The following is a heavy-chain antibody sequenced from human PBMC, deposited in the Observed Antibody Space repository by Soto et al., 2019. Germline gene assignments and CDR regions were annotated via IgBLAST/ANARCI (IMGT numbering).Heavy chain of an antibody. CDR3: AREGEMPYYYYGLDV. D-gene: IGHD3-16*01. CDR2: ISGYNGHT. CDR1: GYTFTTYG. Sequence: QVQLVQSGAEVRKPGASVKVSCKASGYTFTTYGISWVRQAPGQGLEWMGWISGYNGHTKYAQKFQGRVTMTTDTSTSTVYMDQRSLRSYDTAVYYCAREGEMPYYYYGLDVWGQGTTVNVSS. J-gene: IGHJ6*02. V-gene: IGHV1-18*01.